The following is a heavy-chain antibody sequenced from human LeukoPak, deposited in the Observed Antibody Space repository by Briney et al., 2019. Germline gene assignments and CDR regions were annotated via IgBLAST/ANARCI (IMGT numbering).Heavy chain of an antibody. CDR2: ILGDGSST. Sequence: GGSLRLSCAASGFTFSSYAMHWVRQVPGKGLEWVSLILGDGSSTNYADSVKGRFTISRDNSKNSLYLHMNSLRVEDTALYFCAKDRYSSSWYTIDYWGQGTLVTVSS. CDR1: GFTFSSYA. V-gene: IGHV3-43*02. J-gene: IGHJ4*02. CDR3: AKDRYSSSWYTIDY. D-gene: IGHD6-13*01.